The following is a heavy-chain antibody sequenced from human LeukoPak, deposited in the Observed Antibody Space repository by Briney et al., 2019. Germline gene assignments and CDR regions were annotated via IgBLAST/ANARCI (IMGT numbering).Heavy chain of an antibody. V-gene: IGHV1-69*01. CDR3: ATARSRGIVVVPAAF. Sequence: SVKVSCKASRGTFSSDAISWVRQAPGQGLEWMGGIIPIFGTGNYAQKFQGRVTNTPDETTRTAYMEVSSLRAGDTAVYYCATARSRGIVVVPAAFWGQGTLVTVSS. D-gene: IGHD2-2*01. CDR1: RGTFSSDA. CDR2: IIPIFGTG. J-gene: IGHJ4*02.